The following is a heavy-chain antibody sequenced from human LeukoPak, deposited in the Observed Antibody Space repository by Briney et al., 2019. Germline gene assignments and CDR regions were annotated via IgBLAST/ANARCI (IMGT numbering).Heavy chain of an antibody. CDR3: ARDSYVWGSYRLEPLDAFDI. D-gene: IGHD3-16*02. V-gene: IGHV4-34*01. Sequence: SETLSLTCAVYGGSFSGYYWSWIRQPPGKGLEWIGEINHSGSTNYNPSLKSRVTMSVDTSKNQFSLKLSSVTAADTAVYYCARDSYVWGSYRLEPLDAFDIWGQGTMVTVSS. CDR1: GGSFSGYY. CDR2: INHSGST. J-gene: IGHJ3*02.